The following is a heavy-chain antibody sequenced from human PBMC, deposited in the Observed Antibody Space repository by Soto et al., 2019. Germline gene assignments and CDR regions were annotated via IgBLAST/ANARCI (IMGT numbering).Heavy chain of an antibody. J-gene: IGHJ6*03. CDR1: GYTFNSYD. CDR3: ARVFSSWPIVAPRTYFMDV. D-gene: IGHD2-15*01. Sequence: ASVKVSCKASGYTFNSYDINWVRQAPGQGLEWMGWMNPNTGNTGYAQNFQGRIIMTRDTSITTAYMEVSSLTSEDTAVYYCARVFSSWPIVAPRTYFMDVWGKGTTVTVSS. CDR2: MNPNTGNT. V-gene: IGHV1-8*01.